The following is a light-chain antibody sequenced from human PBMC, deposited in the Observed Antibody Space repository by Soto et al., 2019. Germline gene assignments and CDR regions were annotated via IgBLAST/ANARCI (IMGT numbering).Light chain of an antibody. V-gene: IGKV1-13*02. Sequence: AIQLTQSPSSLSASVGDRVTITCRASQGLSSALAWYQQKPGKAPKFLIYDVSSLESGVPSRFSGSGSGTDVALTISSLQPEDFAPYYLQQFNSYPLTCGGGTKVEIK. J-gene: IGKJ4*01. CDR3: QQFNSYPLT. CDR2: DVS. CDR1: QGLSSA.